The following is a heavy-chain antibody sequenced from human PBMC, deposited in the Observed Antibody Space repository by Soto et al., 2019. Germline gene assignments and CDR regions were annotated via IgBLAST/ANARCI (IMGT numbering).Heavy chain of an antibody. CDR1: GYTFTSYG. CDR2: MNPNSGNT. CDR3: ATPLGRDDVDAFDI. V-gene: IGHV1-8*01. Sequence: ASVKVSCKASGYTFTSYGINWVRQATGQGLEWMGWMNPNSGNTGYAQKFQGRVTMTRNTSISTAYMELSSLRSEDTAVYYCATPLGRDDVDAFDIWGQGTMVTVSS. D-gene: IGHD1-1*01. J-gene: IGHJ3*02.